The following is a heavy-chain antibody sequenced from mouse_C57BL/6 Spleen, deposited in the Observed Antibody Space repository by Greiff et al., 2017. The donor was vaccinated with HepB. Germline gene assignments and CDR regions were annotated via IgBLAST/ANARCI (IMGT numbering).Heavy chain of an antibody. D-gene: IGHD1-1*01. CDR2: IHPNSGST. J-gene: IGHJ2*01. CDR1: GYTFTSYW. CDR3: ARERYYGSSDCDY. Sequence: VQLQQPGAELVKPGASVKLSCKASGYTFTSYWMHWVKQRPGQGLEWIGMIHPNSGSTNYNEKFKSKATLTVDKSSSTAYMQLSSLTSEDSAVYYCARERYYGSSDCDYWGQGTTLTVSS. V-gene: IGHV1-64*01.